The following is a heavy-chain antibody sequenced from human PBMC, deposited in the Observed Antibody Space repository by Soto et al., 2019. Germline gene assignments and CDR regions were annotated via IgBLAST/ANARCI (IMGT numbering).Heavy chain of an antibody. V-gene: IGHV4-34*01. D-gene: IGHD6-13*01. CDR2: IHHSGST. J-gene: IGHJ6*02. Sequence: QVQLQQWGAGLLKPSETLSLTCTAYGESFNGYYWSWIRQPPGKGLEWNGDIHHSGSTNYNPSLKSRITFSIDTSKRQLSLKGRSVTAAATAVYYCARGKRCSSRYRGEEKYYYYGVDVWRQGSPVSVSS. CDR3: ARGKRCSSRYRGEEKYYYYGVDV. CDR1: GESFNGYY.